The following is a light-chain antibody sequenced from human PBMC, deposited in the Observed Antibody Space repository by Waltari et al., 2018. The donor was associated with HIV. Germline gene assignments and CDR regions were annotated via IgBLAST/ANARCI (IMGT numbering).Light chain of an antibody. CDR1: QSISSW. V-gene: IGKV1-5*03. CDR2: KAS. CDR3: QQYNSYST. Sequence: DIQMTQSPSTLSASVGERVTITCRARQSISSWLGWYQQKPGIDPTLLIYKASSLESGVPSRFSGGGCGTSFPLTISSLHPDDFATYYCQQYNSYSTFGQGTKVEIK. J-gene: IGKJ1*01.